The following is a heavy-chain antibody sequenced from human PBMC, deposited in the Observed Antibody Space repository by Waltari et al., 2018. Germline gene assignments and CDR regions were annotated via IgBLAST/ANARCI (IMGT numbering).Heavy chain of an antibody. CDR2: ITPILGIA. CDR3: ASSITGTTGDV. CDR1: GGTFSSYA. V-gene: IGHV1-69*04. D-gene: IGHD1-7*01. J-gene: IGHJ6*02. Sequence: QVQLVQSGDAVKKPGSSVTVSCKASGGTFSSYAISWVGQAPGQGLEWMGRITPILGIANYAQKFQGRVTITADKSTSTAYMELSSLRSEDTAVYYCASSITGTTGDVWGQGTTVTVSS.